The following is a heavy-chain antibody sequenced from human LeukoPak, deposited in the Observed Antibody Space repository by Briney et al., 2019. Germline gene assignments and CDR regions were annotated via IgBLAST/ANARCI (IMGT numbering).Heavy chain of an antibody. CDR2: ISYDGNIK. CDR1: GFTFSSYA. CDR3: AKVEEGYCSSTSCRTFHY. D-gene: IGHD2-2*01. J-gene: IGHJ4*02. V-gene: IGHV3-30-3*01. Sequence: PGGSLRLSCAASGFTFSSYAFHWVRQAPGKGLEWVAVISYDGNIKNYADSVKDRFTISRDNSENTLYLQMNSLRAEDTAIYYCAKVEEGYCSSTSCRTFHYWGQGTLVTVSS.